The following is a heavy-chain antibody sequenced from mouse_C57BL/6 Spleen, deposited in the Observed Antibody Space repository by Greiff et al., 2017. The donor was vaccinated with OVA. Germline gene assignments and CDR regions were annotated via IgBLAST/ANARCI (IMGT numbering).Heavy chain of an antibody. CDR3: ARVDNYAMDY. CDR1: GFTFSDYG. V-gene: IGHV5-15*01. J-gene: IGHJ4*01. CDR2: ISNLAYSI. Sequence: EVKLQESGGGLVQPGGSLKLSCAASGFTFSDYGMAWVRQAPRKGPEWVAFISNLAYSIYYADTVTGRFTISRENAKNTLYLEMSSLRSEDTAMYYCARVDNYAMDYWGQGTSVTVSS.